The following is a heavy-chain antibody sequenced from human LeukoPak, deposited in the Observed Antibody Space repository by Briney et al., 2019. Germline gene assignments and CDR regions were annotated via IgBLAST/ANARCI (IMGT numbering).Heavy chain of an antibody. Sequence: PSETLSLTCTVSGGSISSGDYYWSWIRQPPGKGLEWIGYIYYSGSTYYNPSLKSRVTISVDTSKNQFSLKLSSETAADTAVYYCARVSYHSSGSYFDYWGQGTLVTVSS. CDR3: ARVSYHSSGSYFDY. J-gene: IGHJ4*02. V-gene: IGHV4-30-4*01. CDR2: IYYSGST. CDR1: GGSISSGDYY. D-gene: IGHD3-22*01.